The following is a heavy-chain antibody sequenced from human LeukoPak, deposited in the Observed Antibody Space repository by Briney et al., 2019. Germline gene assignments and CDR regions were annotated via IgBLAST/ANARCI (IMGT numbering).Heavy chain of an antibody. CDR3: ARRASSGWFSTAFDI. J-gene: IGHJ3*02. CDR2: MHYSGDT. CDR1: GASISSNHFY. V-gene: IGHV4-39*07. D-gene: IGHD6-19*01. Sequence: SETLSLTCTVSGASISSNHFYWGWIRQPPGKGLEWIGSMHYSGDTHYNPSLKSRVTISVDTSKNQFSLKLSSVTAADTAVYYCARRASSGWFSTAFDIWGQGTMVTVSS.